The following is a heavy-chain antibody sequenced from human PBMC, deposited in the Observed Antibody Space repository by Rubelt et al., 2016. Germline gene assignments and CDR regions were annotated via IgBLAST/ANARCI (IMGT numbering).Heavy chain of an antibody. CDR3: AGDASEWSRDY. Sequence: EVQLLESGGGLIQPGGSLRLSCAASGFTFTTYGMSWVRQAPGKGLEWVSTIVYSGDHQYYADSVKGRVIVSRANARNSLYLQMNSLRVDDTAVYFCAGDASEWSRDYWGQGTLVTVSA. D-gene: IGHD3-3*01. CDR2: IVYSGDHQ. CDR1: GFTFTTYG. V-gene: IGHV3-23*01. J-gene: IGHJ4*02.